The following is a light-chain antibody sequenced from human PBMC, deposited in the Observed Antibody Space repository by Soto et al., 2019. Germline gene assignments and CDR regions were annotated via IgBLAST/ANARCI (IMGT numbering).Light chain of an antibody. CDR1: QGISSA. Sequence: AIQLTQSPSSLPASVGDRVTITCRASQGISSALAWYKQKPGKTPDLLIYDAASLDSGVPSRFSGSGSGTEFALTINSLQPDDFAIYYCQQYNEYPITFGGGTKVEIK. V-gene: IGKV1D-13*01. CDR3: QQYNEYPIT. CDR2: DAA. J-gene: IGKJ4*01.